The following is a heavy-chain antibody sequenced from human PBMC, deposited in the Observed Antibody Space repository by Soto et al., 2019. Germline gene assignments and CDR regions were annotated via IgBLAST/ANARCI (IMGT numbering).Heavy chain of an antibody. Sequence: QVQLQESGPGLVKPSETLSLTCTVSGGSISSYYWSWIRQPPGKGLEWIGYIYYSGRTNYNPSLQSRVTIAVDTSKNQFSLKLGSVTAADTAVYYCARRYYGSGSYYSLRAFDIWGQGTMVTVSS. D-gene: IGHD3-10*01. J-gene: IGHJ3*02. CDR2: IYYSGRT. CDR3: ARRYYGSGSYYSLRAFDI. CDR1: GGSISSYY. V-gene: IGHV4-59*08.